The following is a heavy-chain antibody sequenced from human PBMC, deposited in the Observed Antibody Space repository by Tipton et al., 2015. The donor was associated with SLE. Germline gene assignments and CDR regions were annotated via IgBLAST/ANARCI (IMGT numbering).Heavy chain of an antibody. V-gene: IGHV3-30*02. D-gene: IGHD1-26*01. CDR2: TRYDGSNK. CDR3: AKDRRVGSNYFDY. CDR1: GFTFSSYG. J-gene: IGHJ4*02. Sequence: SLRLSCAASGFTFSSYGMHWVRQAPGKGLEWVAFTRYDGSNKYYADSVKGRFTISRDNSKNTLYLQMNSLRAEDTAVYYCAKDRRVGSNYFDYWGQGTLVTVSS.